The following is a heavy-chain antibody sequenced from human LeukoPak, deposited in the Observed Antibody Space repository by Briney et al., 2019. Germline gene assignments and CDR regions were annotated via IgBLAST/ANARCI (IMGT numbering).Heavy chain of an antibody. J-gene: IGHJ6*03. V-gene: IGHV3-11*06. D-gene: IGHD5-18*01. CDR2: ISSSSSYI. CDR1: GFTFSDYY. Sequence: GGSLRLSCAASGFTFSDYYMSWIRQAPGKGLEWVSSISSSSSYIYYADSVKGRFTISRDNAKNSLYLQMNSLRAEDTAVYYCAREASLDTAMLWGWYYYYYYMDVWGKGTTVTVSS. CDR3: AREASLDTAMLWGWYYYYYYMDV.